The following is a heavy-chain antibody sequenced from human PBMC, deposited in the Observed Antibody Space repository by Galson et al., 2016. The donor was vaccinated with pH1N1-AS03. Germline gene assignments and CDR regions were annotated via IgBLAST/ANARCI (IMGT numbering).Heavy chain of an antibody. J-gene: IGHJ4*02. CDR2: IHPIFGTP. D-gene: IGHD3-22*01. V-gene: IGHV1-69*13. Sequence: SVKVSCKASGGTFGNYAISWMRQAPGQGLEWMGGIHPIFGTPSYAQKFQGRLTVTADDSTSAAYMELSSLTSEDTARYYCARDRHYDSSGRYFYESEHWGQGTLVIVSS. CDR3: ARDRHYDSSGRYFYESEH. CDR1: GGTFGNYA.